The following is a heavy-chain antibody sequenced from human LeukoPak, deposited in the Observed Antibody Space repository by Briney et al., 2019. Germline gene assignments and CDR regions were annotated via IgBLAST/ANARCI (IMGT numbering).Heavy chain of an antibody. CDR3: ARDGGYSYGVDY. J-gene: IGHJ4*02. Sequence: PGGSLRLSCAASGFTFSDYYMSWIRQAPGKGLEWVSYISSSSSYTNHADSVKGRFTISRDNAKNSLYLQMNSLRAEDTAVYYCARDGGYSYGVDYWGQGTLVTVSS. CDR1: GFTFSDYY. CDR2: ISSSSSYT. V-gene: IGHV3-11*06. D-gene: IGHD5-18*01.